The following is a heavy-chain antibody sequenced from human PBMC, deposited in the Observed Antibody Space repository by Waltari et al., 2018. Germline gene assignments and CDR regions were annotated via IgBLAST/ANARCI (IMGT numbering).Heavy chain of an antibody. D-gene: IGHD1-26*01. J-gene: IGHJ6*02. CDR2: INPNSGGT. CDR1: GYTFTGYY. CDR3: ARGGIVGATSSYYYGMDV. V-gene: IGHV1-2*02. Sequence: QVQLVQSGAEVKKPGASVKVSCKASGYTFTGYYMPWVRQAPGQGLEWMGWINPNSGGTNYAQKFQGRVTMTRDTSISTAYMELSRLRSDDTAVYYCARGGIVGATSSYYYGMDVWGQGTTVTVSS.